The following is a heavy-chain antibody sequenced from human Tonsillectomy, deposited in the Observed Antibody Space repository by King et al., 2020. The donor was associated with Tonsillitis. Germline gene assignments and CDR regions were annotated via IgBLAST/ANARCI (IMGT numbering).Heavy chain of an antibody. Sequence: VQLVESGGGLVKPGGSLRLSCAASGFSFRSYSMNWVRQAPGKGLEWVSSISESSSFIHYADSVEGRFTISRDNAKNSLYLQMNSLRVEDTAVYYRARGLENWFDPWGQGTLVTVSS. J-gene: IGHJ5*02. CDR3: ARGLENWFDP. V-gene: IGHV3-21*01. CDR1: GFSFRSYS. CDR2: ISESSSFI.